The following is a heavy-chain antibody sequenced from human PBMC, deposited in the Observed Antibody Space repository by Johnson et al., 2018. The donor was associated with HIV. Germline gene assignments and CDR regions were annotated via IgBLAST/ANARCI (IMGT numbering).Heavy chain of an antibody. J-gene: IGHJ3*02. V-gene: IGHV3-11*04. CDR1: GFTFSDYY. CDR2: ISSSGTSV. Sequence: QVQLVESGGGLVKPGGSLRLSCAASGFTFSDYYMSWIRQTPGKGLEWVSYISSSGTSVYYADSVKGRFSISRDNAKHSLYLQMNSLRADDTAVYYCAREGPSERAGFDIWGQGTMVTVSS. CDR3: AREGPSERAGFDI.